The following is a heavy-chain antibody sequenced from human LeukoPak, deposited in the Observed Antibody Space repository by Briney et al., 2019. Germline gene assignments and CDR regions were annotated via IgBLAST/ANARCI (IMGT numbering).Heavy chain of an antibody. CDR3: ATSYYDGSPALFDY. V-gene: IGHV5-51*01. J-gene: IGHJ4*02. CDR1: GYRFTNYW. CDR2: IYPGDSDT. Sequence: GESLKISCKASGYRFTNYWIGWVRQMPGKGLEWMGIIYPGDSDTRYSPSFRGQVTISAGKSINIAYLQWSSLKASDTAMYYCATSYYDGSPALFDYWGQGTLVTVSS. D-gene: IGHD3-22*01.